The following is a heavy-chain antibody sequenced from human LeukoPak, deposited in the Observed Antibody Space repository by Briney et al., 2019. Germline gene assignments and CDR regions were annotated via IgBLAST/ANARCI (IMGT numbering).Heavy chain of an antibody. Sequence: SGGSLRLSCAASGFTFSSYAMSWVRQAPGKGLEWVSSISSSSSYIYYADSVKGRFTISRDNAKNSLYLQMNSLRAEDTAVYYCAKDYRVSSYNFDYWGQGTLVTVSS. D-gene: IGHD6-6*01. V-gene: IGHV3-21*04. CDR3: AKDYRVSSYNFDY. CDR1: GFTFSSYA. J-gene: IGHJ4*02. CDR2: ISSSSSYI.